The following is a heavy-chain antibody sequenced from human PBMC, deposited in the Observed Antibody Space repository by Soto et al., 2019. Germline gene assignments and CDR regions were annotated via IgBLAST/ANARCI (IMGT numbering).Heavy chain of an antibody. CDR2: ISAYNGNT. CDR3: ARDRVMITFGGVIVPGY. Sequence: ASVKVSCKASGYTFTSYGISWVRQAPGQGLEWMGWISAYNGNTNYAQKLQGRDTMTTDTSTSTAYMELRSLRSDDTAVYYCARDRVMITFGGVIVPGYWGQGTLVTVSS. D-gene: IGHD3-16*02. J-gene: IGHJ4*02. CDR1: GYTFTSYG. V-gene: IGHV1-18*01.